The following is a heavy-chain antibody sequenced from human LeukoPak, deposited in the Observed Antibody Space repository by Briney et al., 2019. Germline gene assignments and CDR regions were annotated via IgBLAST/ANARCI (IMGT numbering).Heavy chain of an antibody. CDR2: INPNSGGT. CDR1: KFTFSHYG. CDR3: VIAAAGTEITFDY. Sequence: GGSLRLSCSASKFTFSHYGMHWVRQAPGQGLEWMGRINPNSGGTNYAQKFQGRVTMTRDTSISTAYMELSRLRSDDTAVYYCVIAAAGTEITFDYWGQGTLVTVSS. J-gene: IGHJ4*02. D-gene: IGHD6-13*01. V-gene: IGHV1-2*06.